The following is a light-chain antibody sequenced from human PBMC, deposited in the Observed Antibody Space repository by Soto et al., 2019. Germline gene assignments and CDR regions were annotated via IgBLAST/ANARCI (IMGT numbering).Light chain of an antibody. CDR3: SSYTGSDTRV. J-gene: IGLJ1*01. V-gene: IGLV2-14*01. CDR1: SSDVGGYNY. CDR2: EVS. Sequence: QSVLTQPASVSGSPGQSITISCTGTSSDVGGYNYVSWYQHHPGKAPKLMIYEVSNRPSGVSNRFSGSKSGNTASLTISGLQAEDEADYYCSSYTGSDTRVFGTGTKV.